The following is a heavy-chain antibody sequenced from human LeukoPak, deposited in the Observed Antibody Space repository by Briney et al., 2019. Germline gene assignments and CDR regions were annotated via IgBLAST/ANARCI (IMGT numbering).Heavy chain of an antibody. Sequence: PGGSLRLSCAASGFTFSSYAMSWVRQAPGKGLEGVSGISSSGGSTYYADSVKGRFTISRDNSKNTLYLEMNSLRAEDTAVYYCVRDRPSGYYYDSSNYYFDYWGQGTLVTVSS. CDR2: ISSSGGST. CDR1: GFTFSSYA. D-gene: IGHD3-22*01. CDR3: VRDRPSGYYYDSSNYYFDY. J-gene: IGHJ4*02. V-gene: IGHV3-23*01.